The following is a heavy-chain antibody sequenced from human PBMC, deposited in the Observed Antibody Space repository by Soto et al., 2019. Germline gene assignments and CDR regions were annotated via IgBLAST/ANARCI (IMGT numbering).Heavy chain of an antibody. J-gene: IGHJ6*02. CDR1: EFTFSKFD. CDR3: ARERAVPAAIGHYYYGMDV. D-gene: IGHD2-2*02. V-gene: IGHV3-30-3*01. CDR2: ISYDGNNK. Sequence: GGSLRLSCAASEFTFSKFDMHWVRQAPGKGLEWVAVISYDGNNKYYADSVKGRFSISRDNSKNTLSLQINSLRDEDTAVYFCARERAVPAAIGHYYYGMDVWGQGTTVTVSS.